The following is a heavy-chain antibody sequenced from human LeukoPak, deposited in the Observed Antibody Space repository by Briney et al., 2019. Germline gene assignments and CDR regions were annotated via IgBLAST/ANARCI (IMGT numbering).Heavy chain of an antibody. D-gene: IGHD3-3*01. CDR1: GGSISSYY. CDR2: IYYSGST. CDR3: ARGTYDFWSGYYTEPYYYYYMDV. J-gene: IGHJ6*03. V-gene: IGHV4-59*01. Sequence: SETLSLTCTVSGGSISSYYWSWIRQPPGEGLEWIGYIYYSGSTNYNPSLKSRVTISVDTSKNQFSLKLSSVTAADTAVYYCARGTYDFWSGYYTEPYYYYYMDVWGKGTTVTVSS.